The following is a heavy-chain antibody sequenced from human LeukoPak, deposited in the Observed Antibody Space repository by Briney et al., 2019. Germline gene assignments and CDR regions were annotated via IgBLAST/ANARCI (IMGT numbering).Heavy chain of an antibody. CDR3: ARGLNWFDP. CDR2: IYYSGST. J-gene: IGHJ5*02. Sequence: SETLSHTCTVSGGSISSYYWSWIRQPPGKGLEWIGYIYYSGSTNYNPSLKSRVTISVDTSKNQFSLKLSSVTAADTAVYYCARGLNWFDPWGQGTLVTVSS. CDR1: GGSISSYY. V-gene: IGHV4-59*01.